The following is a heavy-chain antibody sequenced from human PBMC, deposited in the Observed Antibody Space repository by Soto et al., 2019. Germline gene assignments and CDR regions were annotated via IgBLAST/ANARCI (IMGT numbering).Heavy chain of an antibody. D-gene: IGHD2-15*01. CDR2: IYYSGST. CDR3: AGGSVVAATEYYYYGMDV. CDR1: GGSISSYY. J-gene: IGHJ6*02. V-gene: IGHV4-59*01. Sequence: SETLSLTCTVSGGSISSYYWSWIRQPPGKGLEWIGYIYYSGSTNYNPSLKSRVTISVDTSKNQFSLKLSSVTAADTAVYYCAGGSVVAATEYYYYGMDVWGQGTTVTVSS.